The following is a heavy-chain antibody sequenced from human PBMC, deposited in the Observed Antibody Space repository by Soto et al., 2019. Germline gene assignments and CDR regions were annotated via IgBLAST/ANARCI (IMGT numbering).Heavy chain of an antibody. V-gene: IGHV4-39*01. Sequence: QLQLQESGPGLVKPSETLSLTCTVSGGSISSSSYYWGWIRQPPGKGLEWIGSIYYSGSTYYNPSLKSRVTISVDTSKNQFSLKLSSVTAADTAVYYCARNTYDYIWGSYRDFDYWGQGTLVTVSS. CDR1: GGSISSSSYY. J-gene: IGHJ4*02. D-gene: IGHD3-16*02. CDR3: ARNTYDYIWGSYRDFDY. CDR2: IYYSGST.